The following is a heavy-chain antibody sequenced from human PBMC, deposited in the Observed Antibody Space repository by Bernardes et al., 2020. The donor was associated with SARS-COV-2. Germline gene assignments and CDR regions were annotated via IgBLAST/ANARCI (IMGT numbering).Heavy chain of an antibody. Sequence: SETLSLTRGVYGASFSAYYWIWIRQSPGKGLEWIGQINYSGSTTYNPSLKNRVTISVDTSKNQVSLRLSSVTAADTAVYYCTRVSENAFDIWGQGTVVTVS. J-gene: IGHJ3*02. CDR3: TRVSENAFDI. CDR2: INYSGST. V-gene: IGHV4-34*01. CDR1: GASFSAYY. D-gene: IGHD6-19*01.